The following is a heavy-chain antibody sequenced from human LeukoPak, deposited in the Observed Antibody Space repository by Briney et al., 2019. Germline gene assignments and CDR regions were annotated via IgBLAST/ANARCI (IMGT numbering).Heavy chain of an antibody. V-gene: IGHV1-2*02. J-gene: IGHJ6*02. CDR2: ISPNSGGT. CDR3: ARAARYYYGSGSSRPNYGMDV. CDR1: GYTFTGYY. D-gene: IGHD3-10*01. Sequence: ASVKVSCKASGYTFTGYYIHWVRQAPGQGLEWMGWISPNSGGTNYAQKFQGRVTMTRDTSISTAYMELSRLRSDDTAVYYCARAARYYYGSGSSRPNYGMDVWGQGTTVTVSS.